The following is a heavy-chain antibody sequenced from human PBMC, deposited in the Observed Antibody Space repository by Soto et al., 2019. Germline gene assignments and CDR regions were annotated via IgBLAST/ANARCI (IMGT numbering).Heavy chain of an antibody. CDR1: GFSFSDHS. CDR3: ATPTMVTASYFDF. D-gene: IGHD4-17*01. V-gene: IGHV3-21*01. CDR2: ISSSSSFV. Sequence: GGSLGRYYAASGFSFSDHSMKWVRQAPGMGLVWVSSISSSSSFVLYAYLFNVRVTISGDNARNLLYPAMIIIRVDDTAVYYCATPTMVTASYFDFWGQGIMVTVSS. J-gene: IGHJ4*02.